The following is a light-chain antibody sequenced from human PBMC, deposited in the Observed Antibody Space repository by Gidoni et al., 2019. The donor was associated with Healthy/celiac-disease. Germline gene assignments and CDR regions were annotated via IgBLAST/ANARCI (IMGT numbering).Light chain of an antibody. CDR1: QGIRND. V-gene: IGKV1-6*01. CDR2: AAS. J-gene: IGKJ3*01. Sequence: AIQMTQSPSSLSASVGDRVTITCRASQGIRNDLGWYQQKPGKAPKLLIYAASSLQGGVPSRFSGSSAATNFTLTISSLQPEDVATLYCRQDYNCPFTFGRGTKVEIK. CDR3: RQDYNCPFT.